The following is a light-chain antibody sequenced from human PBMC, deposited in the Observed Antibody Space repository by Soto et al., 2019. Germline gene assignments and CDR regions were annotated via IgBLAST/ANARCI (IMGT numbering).Light chain of an antibody. J-gene: IGLJ1*01. V-gene: IGLV2-11*01. CDR3: CSHAGSYTYV. Sequence: QSVLTQPHSVSGSPGQSVTISCTGASSDVGGYDSVSWYQQHPGKPPKLVIYDVTRRPSGVPDRFSGSKSGNTASLTISGLQAEDEADYYCCSHAGSYTYVFGTGTKVTVL. CDR2: DVT. CDR1: SSDVGGYDS.